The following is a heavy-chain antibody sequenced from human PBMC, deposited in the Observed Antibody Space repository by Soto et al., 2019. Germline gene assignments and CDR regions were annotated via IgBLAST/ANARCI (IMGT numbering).Heavy chain of an antibody. CDR3: AKDGEEYSSSSEGYYYYYGMDV. V-gene: IGHV1-69*01. CDR2: IIPIFGTA. J-gene: IGHJ6*02. CDR1: GGTFSSYA. D-gene: IGHD6-6*01. Sequence: QVQLVQSGAEVKKPGSSVKVSCKASGGTFSSYAISWVRQAPGQGLEWMGGIIPIFGTANYAQKFQGRVTITADESTSTAYMELSSLRSEDTAVYYCAKDGEEYSSSSEGYYYYYGMDVWGQGTTVTVSS.